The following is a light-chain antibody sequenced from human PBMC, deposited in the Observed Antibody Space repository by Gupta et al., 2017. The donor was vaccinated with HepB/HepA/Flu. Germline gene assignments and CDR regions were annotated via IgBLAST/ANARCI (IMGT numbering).Light chain of an antibody. J-gene: IGKJ1*01. CDR1: QSVSSSY. V-gene: IGKV3-20*01. Sequence: ELVLTQSPGTLSLSPGERATLSCRASQSVSSSYLAWYQQKPGQAPRLLIYGASSRDTGIPDRFSGSGSGTDFTLTISRLEPEDFAVYYCQQYGSSPPNTFGQGTKVEIK. CDR3: QQYGSSPPNT. CDR2: GAS.